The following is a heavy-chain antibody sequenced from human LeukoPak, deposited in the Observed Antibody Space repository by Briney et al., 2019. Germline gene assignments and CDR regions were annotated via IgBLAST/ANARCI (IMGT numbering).Heavy chain of an antibody. Sequence: KSAETLSLPCAVSGVSISPYYWAWIRQPPGKGLEWIGYIHTSGSNNQYPSLKSRVTISVDKSKNHFSLRLTSVTAADTAVYYCARLSAAVHLGAFGLWGQGTMVTVSS. CDR2: IHTSGSN. V-gene: IGHV4-4*09. D-gene: IGHD3-3*01. J-gene: IGHJ3*01. CDR3: ARLSAAVHLGAFGL. CDR1: GVSISPYY.